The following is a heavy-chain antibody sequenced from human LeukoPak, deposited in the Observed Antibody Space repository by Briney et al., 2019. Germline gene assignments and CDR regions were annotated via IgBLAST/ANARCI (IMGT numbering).Heavy chain of an antibody. CDR3: AREGYCSSTSCYYYYYYMDV. D-gene: IGHD2-2*01. CDR1: GGSFSGYY. Sequence: SETLSLTCAVYGGSFSGYYWSWIRQPPGKGREWIGEIKHSGSTNYNPSLKSRVTISVDTSKNQFSLKLSSVTAADTAVYYCAREGYCSSTSCYYYYYYMDVWGKGTTVTVSS. J-gene: IGHJ6*03. V-gene: IGHV4-34*01. CDR2: IKHSGST.